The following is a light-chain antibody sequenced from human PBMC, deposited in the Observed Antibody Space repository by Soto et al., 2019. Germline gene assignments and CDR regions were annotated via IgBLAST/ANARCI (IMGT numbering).Light chain of an antibody. CDR3: QQYYSFPLT. Sequence: VIWMTQSPSLLSASTGDRVTISCRMSQGIRSYLAWYQQKPGKAPELLIYAASTLHSGVPSRFSGSGSGTDFTLTISCLQSEDFANYYGQQYYSFPLTFGGGPKVEIK. CDR2: AAS. V-gene: IGKV1D-8*01. J-gene: IGKJ4*01. CDR1: QGIRSY.